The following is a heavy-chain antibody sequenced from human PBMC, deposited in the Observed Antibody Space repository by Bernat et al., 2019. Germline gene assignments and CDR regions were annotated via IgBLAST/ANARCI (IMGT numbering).Heavy chain of an antibody. CDR2: INPNSGAT. V-gene: IGHV1-2*04. D-gene: IGHD6-19*01. CDR3: ARPHPVKGLDV. J-gene: IGHJ6*02. CDR1: AYTFTGYY. Sequence: QVQLVQSGAEVKKPGASVKVSCKAYAYTFTGYYLHWVRQAPGQGLEWMGGINPNSGATDYARKFQGWVTITRDTSISTAYMELSRVKSDDTAVYYCARPHPVKGLDVWGQGTTVIVSS.